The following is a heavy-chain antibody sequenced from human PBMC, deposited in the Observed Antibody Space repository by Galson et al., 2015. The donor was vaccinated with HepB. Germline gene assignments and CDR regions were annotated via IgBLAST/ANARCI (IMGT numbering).Heavy chain of an antibody. Sequence: SLRLSCAASGFTFSNAWMSWVRQAPGKGLEWVGRIKSKTDGGTTDYAAPVKGRFTISRDDSKNTLYLQMNSLKTEDTAVYYCTTDGSGSYFAEYFQHWGQGTLVTASS. V-gene: IGHV3-15*01. D-gene: IGHD1-26*01. CDR1: GFTFSNAW. CDR2: IKSKTDGGTT. CDR3: TTDGSGSYFAEYFQH. J-gene: IGHJ1*01.